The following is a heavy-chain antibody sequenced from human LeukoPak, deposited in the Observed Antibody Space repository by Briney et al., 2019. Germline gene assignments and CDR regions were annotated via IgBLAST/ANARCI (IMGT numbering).Heavy chain of an antibody. D-gene: IGHD6-13*01. CDR1: GFTFNTYP. CDR2: ISGSGGGT. Sequence: GGSLRLSCAASGFTFNTYPMSWVRQAPGKGLEWVSVISGSGGGTYYADSVKGRFPISRDNSKNTLYLQMNSLRAEDTAVYYCAKRTAAAGTGVRVGFDYWGQGTLVTVSS. V-gene: IGHV3-23*01. J-gene: IGHJ4*02. CDR3: AKRTAAAGTGVRVGFDY.